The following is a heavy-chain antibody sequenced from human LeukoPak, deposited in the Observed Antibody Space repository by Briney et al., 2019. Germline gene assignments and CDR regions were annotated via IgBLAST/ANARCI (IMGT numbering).Heavy chain of an antibody. V-gene: IGHV4-34*01. CDR1: GGSFSGYY. D-gene: IGHD3-22*01. CDR2: INHSGST. Sequence: SETLSLTCAVYGGSFSGYYWSWIRQPPGKGLEWIGEINHSGSTNYNPSLKSRVTISVDTSKNQFSLKLSSVTAADTAVYFCARTPIYYYDNSGYYNWGQGALVTVSS. J-gene: IGHJ4*02. CDR3: ARTPIYYYDNSGYYN.